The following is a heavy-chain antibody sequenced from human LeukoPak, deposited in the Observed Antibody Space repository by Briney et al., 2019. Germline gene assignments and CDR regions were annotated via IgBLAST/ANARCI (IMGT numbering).Heavy chain of an antibody. V-gene: IGHV4-34*01. CDR1: GGSFSGYY. Sequence: KTSETLSLTCAVYGGSFSGYYWSWIRHPPGMGLEWIGEINHSGSTNYNPSLKSRVTIPVDTSKNQFSLKLSSVTAADTAVYYCARDWGRNWFDPWGQGTQVTVSS. D-gene: IGHD3-16*01. CDR3: ARDWGRNWFDP. J-gene: IGHJ5*02. CDR2: INHSGST.